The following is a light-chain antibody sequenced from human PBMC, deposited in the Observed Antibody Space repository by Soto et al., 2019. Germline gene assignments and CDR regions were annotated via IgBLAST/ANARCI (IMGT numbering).Light chain of an antibody. J-gene: IGKJ1*01. CDR2: GAS. CDR1: QSVSSSY. CDR3: QQYGRPLWT. Sequence: EIVLTQSPGTLSLSPGERAALSCRASQSVSSSYLAWYQQKPGQGPRLLIHGASSRATGIPDRFSGSGSGTDFTLTISRLEPEDFAVYYCQQYGRPLWTFGQGTKVDIK. V-gene: IGKV3-20*01.